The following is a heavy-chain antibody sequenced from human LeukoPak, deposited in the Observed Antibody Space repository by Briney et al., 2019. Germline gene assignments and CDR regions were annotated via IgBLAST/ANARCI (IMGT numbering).Heavy chain of an antibody. V-gene: IGHV1-2*02. CDR1: GYTFTGYY. CDR2: INPNSGGT. Sequence: ASVKVSCKASGYTFTGYYMHWVRQAPGQGLEWMGWINPNSGGTNYAQKFQGRVTMTRDTSISTAYMELSRLRSDDTAVYYCARNPHGSGSYNYYYYYMDVWGKGTTVTISS. D-gene: IGHD3-10*01. J-gene: IGHJ6*03. CDR3: ARNPHGSGSYNYYYYYMDV.